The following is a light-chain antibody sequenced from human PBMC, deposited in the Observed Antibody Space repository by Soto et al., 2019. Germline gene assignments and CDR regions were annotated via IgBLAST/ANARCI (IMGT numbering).Light chain of an antibody. CDR3: QQYNSYPYT. CDR1: QSVSSY. V-gene: IGKV3-11*01. Sequence: EIVLTQSPATLSLSPGERATLSCRASQSVSSYLAWYQQKPGQAPRLLIYDASNRATGIPARFSGSGSGTEFTLTISSLQPDDFATYSCQQYNSYPYTFGQGTKLEIK. CDR2: DAS. J-gene: IGKJ2*01.